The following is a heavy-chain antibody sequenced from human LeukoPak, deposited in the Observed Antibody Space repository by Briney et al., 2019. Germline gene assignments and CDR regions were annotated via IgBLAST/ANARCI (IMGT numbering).Heavy chain of an antibody. D-gene: IGHD5-18*01. V-gene: IGHV3-74*01. J-gene: IGHJ6*02. CDR3: ARDAVDTANAV. CDR1: GFTFTTYW. CDR2: INSDGSIT. Sequence: GGSLRLSCAASGFTFTTYWMHWVRQAPGKGLVWVSHINSDGSITSYADSVKGRFTISRDNAKNTLYLQMNGPRAEDTAVYYCARDAVDTANAVWGQGTTVTVSS.